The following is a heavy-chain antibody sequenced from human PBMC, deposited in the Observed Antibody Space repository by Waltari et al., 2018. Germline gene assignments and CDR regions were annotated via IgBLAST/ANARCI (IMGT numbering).Heavy chain of an antibody. Sequence: QVQLVQSGAEVKKPGASVKVSCKASGYTFTGYYMHWVRQAPGQGLEWMGRINPNSGGTNYAQKCQGRVTMTRDTSISTAYMELSSLRSEDTAVYYCARGPSLRLGELSLDCWGQGTLVTVSS. V-gene: IGHV1-2*06. CDR2: INPNSGGT. CDR3: ARGPSLRLGELSLDC. D-gene: IGHD3-16*02. CDR1: GYTFTGYY. J-gene: IGHJ4*02.